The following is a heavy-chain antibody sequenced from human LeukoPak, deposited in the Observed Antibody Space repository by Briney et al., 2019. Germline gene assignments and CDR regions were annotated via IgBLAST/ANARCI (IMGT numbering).Heavy chain of an antibody. D-gene: IGHD1-14*01. J-gene: IGHJ4*02. V-gene: IGHV4-34*01. CDR3: ARIHPWATGGDYFDY. CDR1: GGSFSGYY. Sequence: SETLSLTCAVYGGSFSGYYWSWIRQPPGKGLGWIGEINQSESTNYNPSLKSRVTISVDASTNQFSLKLSSVTAADTAVYYCARIHPWATGGDYFDYWGQGTLVTVSS. CDR2: INQSEST.